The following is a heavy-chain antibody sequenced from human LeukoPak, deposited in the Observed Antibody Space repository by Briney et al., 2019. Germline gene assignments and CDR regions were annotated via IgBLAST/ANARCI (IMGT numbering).Heavy chain of an antibody. J-gene: IGHJ4*02. D-gene: IGHD5-18*01. CDR2: ISAYNGNT. CDR3: ARDSYGYWFDY. CDR1: GYTFTSYG. Sequence: ASVKVSCKAPGYTFTSYGISWVRQAPGQGPEWMGWISAYNGNTNYAQKPQGRVTMTTDTSTSTAYMELRSLRSDDTVVYYCARDSYGYWFDYWGQGTLVTVSS. V-gene: IGHV1-18*01.